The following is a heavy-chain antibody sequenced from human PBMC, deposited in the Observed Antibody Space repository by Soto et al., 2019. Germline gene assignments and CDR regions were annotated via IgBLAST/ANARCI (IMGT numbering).Heavy chain of an antibody. CDR3: AKEYDYSSGWERIDY. CDR2: ISGSGVST. V-gene: IGHV3-23*01. J-gene: IGHJ4*02. CDR1: GFTFSSYA. Sequence: LRLSCAASGFTFSSYAMSWVRRAPGTGLEWVSAISGSGVSTYYADSVKGRFTISRDNSKNTLYLQMNSLRAEDTAVYYCAKEYDYSSGWERIDYWGQGTLVTVSS. D-gene: IGHD6-19*01.